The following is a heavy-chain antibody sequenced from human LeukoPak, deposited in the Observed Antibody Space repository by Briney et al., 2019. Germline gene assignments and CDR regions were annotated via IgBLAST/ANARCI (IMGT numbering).Heavy chain of an antibody. J-gene: IGHJ5*02. CDR2: INAGNGDT. V-gene: IGHV1-3*01. CDR3: ARQILNWFDP. CDR1: GYTFTTYA. Sequence: GASVTVSCKASGYTFTTYALHWVRQAPGQRLEWMGWINAGNGDTKYSQKFQGRVTITRDTSASTAYMELSSLRSEDTAVYYCARQILNWFDPWGQGTLVTVSS. D-gene: IGHD2/OR15-2a*01.